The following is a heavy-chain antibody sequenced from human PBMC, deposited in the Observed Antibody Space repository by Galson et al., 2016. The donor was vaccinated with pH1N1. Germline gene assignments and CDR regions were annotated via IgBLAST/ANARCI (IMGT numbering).Heavy chain of an antibody. CDR2: IYPGDSET. D-gene: IGHD6-13*01. CDR1: GYIFTTHW. CDR3: ARRGTTVGTDY. Sequence: QSGAEVKKPGESLKISCRGSGYIFTTHWIAWVRQMPGKGLEWMGSIYPGDSETRYSPSFQGQVTISADRSISTAYLQLTSLEASDTAMYYCARRGTTVGTDYWGQGTLVIVSS. V-gene: IGHV5-51*03. J-gene: IGHJ4*02.